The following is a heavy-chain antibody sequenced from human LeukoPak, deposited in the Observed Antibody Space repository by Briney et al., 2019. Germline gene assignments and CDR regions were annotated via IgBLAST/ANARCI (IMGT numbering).Heavy chain of an antibody. V-gene: IGHV3-23*01. CDR3: AKDGGLWFGKGRRGFYYFDY. J-gene: IGHJ4*02. Sequence: PGGSLRLSCAASGFTFSSYAMSWVRQAPGKGLEWVSAISGSGGSTYYADSVKGRFTISRDNSKNTLYLQMNSLRAEDTAVYYCAKDGGLWFGKGRRGFYYFDYWGQGTLVTVSS. CDR1: GFTFSSYA. D-gene: IGHD3-10*01. CDR2: ISGSGGST.